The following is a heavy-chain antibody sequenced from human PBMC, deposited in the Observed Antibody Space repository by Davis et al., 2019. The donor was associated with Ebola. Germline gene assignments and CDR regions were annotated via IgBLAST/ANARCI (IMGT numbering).Heavy chain of an antibody. Sequence: GESLKIPCAASEFTFRDHSMNWVRQAPGKGLDWISYISGGSRTIYYADSVKGRFTISRDNAKNSLYLQMNSLRDEDTAVYYCVRDNRRGYGMDVWGQGTTVTVSS. CDR2: ISGGSRTI. CDR3: VRDNRRGYGMDV. CDR1: EFTFRDHS. J-gene: IGHJ6*02. V-gene: IGHV3-48*02.